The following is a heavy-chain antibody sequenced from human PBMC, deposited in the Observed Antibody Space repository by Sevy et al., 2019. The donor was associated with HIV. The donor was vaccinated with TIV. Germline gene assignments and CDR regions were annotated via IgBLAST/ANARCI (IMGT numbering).Heavy chain of an antibody. Sequence: ASVKVSCKASGYTFTSYGISWVRQAPGQGLEWMGRISAYNGNTNYAQKLQGRVTMTTDTSTSTAYMELRSLRSDDTAVYYCARGMRDGYNPYYYYGMDVWGQGTTVTVSS. CDR3: ARGMRDGYNPYYYYGMDV. CDR2: ISAYNGNT. J-gene: IGHJ6*02. V-gene: IGHV1-18*04. CDR1: GYTFTSYG. D-gene: IGHD5-12*01.